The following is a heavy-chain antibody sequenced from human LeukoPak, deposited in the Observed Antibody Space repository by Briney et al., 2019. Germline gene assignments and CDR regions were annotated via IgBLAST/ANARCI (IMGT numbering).Heavy chain of an antibody. J-gene: IGHJ4*02. Sequence: GGSLRLSCAASGFTFSSYNMNWVRQAPGKGLEWVSSISSGPTHIYYADSVKGRFTISRDNSKNSLYLRMNSLRAEDTAVYYCARDQTYCSSPSCYSDYWGQGTLVTVSS. CDR2: ISSGPTHI. V-gene: IGHV3-21*01. CDR3: ARDQTYCSSPSCYSDY. CDR1: GFTFSSYN. D-gene: IGHD2-2*01.